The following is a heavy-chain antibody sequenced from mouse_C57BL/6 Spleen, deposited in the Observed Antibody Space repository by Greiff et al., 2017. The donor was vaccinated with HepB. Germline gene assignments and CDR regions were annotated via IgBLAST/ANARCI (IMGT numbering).Heavy chain of an antibody. D-gene: IGHD1-1*01. CDR1: GFTFSDYG. CDR3: ARLLRSVFDY. CDR2: ISSGSSTI. V-gene: IGHV5-17*01. J-gene: IGHJ2*01. Sequence: DVQLVESGGGLVKPGGSLKLSCAASGFTFSDYGMHWVRQAPEKGLEWVAYISSGSSTIYYADTVKGRFIISRDNAKNTLFLQMTSLRSEDTAMYYCARLLRSVFDYWGQGTTLTVSS.